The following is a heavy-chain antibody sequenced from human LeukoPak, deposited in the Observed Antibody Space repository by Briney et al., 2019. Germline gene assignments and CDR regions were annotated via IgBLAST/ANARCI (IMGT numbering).Heavy chain of an antibody. D-gene: IGHD6-13*01. Sequence: GGSLRLSCAAPGLTFSSYSMNWVRQAPGKGLEWVSSISSSSSYIYYADSVKGRFTISRDNAKNSLYLQMNSLRAEDTAVYYCARDTGSSWYVNHYYYYMNVWGKGTTVTVSS. CDR2: ISSSSSYI. CDR1: GLTFSSYS. CDR3: ARDTGSSWYVNHYYYYMNV. V-gene: IGHV3-21*01. J-gene: IGHJ6*03.